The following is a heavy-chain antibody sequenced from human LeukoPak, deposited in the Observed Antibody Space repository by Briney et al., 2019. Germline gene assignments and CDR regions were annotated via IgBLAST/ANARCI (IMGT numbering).Heavy chain of an antibody. D-gene: IGHD6-19*01. Sequence: ASVKVSFKASGYTFTTYGISWVRQAPGQGLEWMGWISACSGNTNYAQRLQGRVTMTTDTSTTTAYMELRSLRSDDTAVYYCARHPLGYSSVPGGDYWGQGTLVTVSS. CDR3: ARHPLGYSSVPGGDY. V-gene: IGHV1-18*01. CDR2: ISACSGNT. J-gene: IGHJ4*02. CDR1: GYTFTTYG.